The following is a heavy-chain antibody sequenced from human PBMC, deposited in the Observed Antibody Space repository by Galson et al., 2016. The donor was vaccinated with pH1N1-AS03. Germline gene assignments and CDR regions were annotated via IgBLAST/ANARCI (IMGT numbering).Heavy chain of an antibody. J-gene: IGHJ3*02. CDR1: GDSVSSNIDA. CDR3: ARGRYSAFDI. Sequence: CAVSGDSVSSNIDAWNWIRQSSSGGLEWLGRTYWRSKWYNDYAVSVKSRITINPDTSKNQFSLQLYSVTPEDTAVYYCARGRYSAFDIWGQGTMVTVSS. D-gene: IGHD1-1*01. CDR2: TYWRSKWYN. V-gene: IGHV6-1*01.